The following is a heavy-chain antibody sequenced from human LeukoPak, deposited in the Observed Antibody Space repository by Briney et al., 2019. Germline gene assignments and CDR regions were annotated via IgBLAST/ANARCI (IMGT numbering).Heavy chain of an antibody. CDR2: IYYSGTA. Sequence: ASETLSLTCTVSGTSITSSAYYWGWIRQVPGKGLEWIGSIYYSGTAYYNPSLESRVTISEDTSRSRFSLMLTSVTAADTAVYYCARQASDYYYYYMVVWGQGTTVIVAS. CDR3: ARQASDYYYYYMVV. J-gene: IGHJ6*03. V-gene: IGHV4-39*01. CDR1: GTSITSSAYY.